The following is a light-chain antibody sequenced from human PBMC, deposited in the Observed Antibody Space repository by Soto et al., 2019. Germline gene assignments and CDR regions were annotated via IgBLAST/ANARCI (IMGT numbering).Light chain of an antibody. V-gene: IGKV3-11*01. CDR3: QQRNIWPPVT. J-gene: IGKJ5*01. CDR2: GAF. CDR1: PSVTNF. Sequence: EIVLTQSPATLSLSPGERATLSCRASPSVTNFLAWYQQKPGQAPRLLIYGAFNRATGIPARFSGSGSGTAFTLTISSLEPEDSAIYYCQQRNIWPPVTFGHGTRLEIK.